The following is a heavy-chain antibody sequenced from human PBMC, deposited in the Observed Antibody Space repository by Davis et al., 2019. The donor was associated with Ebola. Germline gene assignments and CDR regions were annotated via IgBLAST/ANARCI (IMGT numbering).Heavy chain of an antibody. Sequence: GGSLRLSCAASGFTVSSSYMSWVRQAPGKGLQWVSVFYIGGSTYYADSVKGRFTISRDNSKNTLYLQMNSLRVEDTAVYHCARDPGYGSGWVEFDPWGQGTRVTVSS. CDR2: FYIGGST. V-gene: IGHV3-66*01. D-gene: IGHD6-19*01. J-gene: IGHJ5*02. CDR1: GFTVSSSY. CDR3: ARDPGYGSGWVEFDP.